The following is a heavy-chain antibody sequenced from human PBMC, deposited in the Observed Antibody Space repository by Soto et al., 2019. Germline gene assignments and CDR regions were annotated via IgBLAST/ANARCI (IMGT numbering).Heavy chain of an antibody. CDR3: AKEVVQAASLGGAFDI. V-gene: IGHV3-9*01. D-gene: IGHD2-15*01. CDR1: GFTFDDYA. CDR2: ISWNSGSI. Sequence: EVQLVESGGGLVQPGRSLRLSCAASGFTFDDYAMHWVRQAPGKGLEWVSGISWNSGSIGYADSLNGRFTISRDNAKNSMYLQMNSLRAEDTALYYCAKEVVQAASLGGAFDIWGQGTMVTVSS. J-gene: IGHJ3*02.